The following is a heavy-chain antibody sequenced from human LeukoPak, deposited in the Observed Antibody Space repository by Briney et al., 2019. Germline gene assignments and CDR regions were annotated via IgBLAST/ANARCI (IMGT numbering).Heavy chain of an antibody. V-gene: IGHV4-38-2*01. CDR1: SGNS. CDR2: VFQDGNT. CDR3: ARHLLNYYYYYMDV. J-gene: IGHJ6*03. Sequence: PSETLSLTCAVSSGNSWDWIRQPPGKGLEWIGSVFQDGNTYYNPSLKSRVIISLDTSKKQFSLKLSSVTAADTAVYYCARHLLNYYYYYMDVWGKGTTVTVSS. D-gene: IGHD2/OR15-2a*01.